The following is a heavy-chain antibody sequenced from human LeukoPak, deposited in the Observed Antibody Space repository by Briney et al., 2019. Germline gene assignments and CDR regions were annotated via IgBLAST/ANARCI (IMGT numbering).Heavy chain of an antibody. Sequence: PSETLSLTCSVSGGSIGSYYWSWIRQPPGRGLEWIGYIYYSGRTSYNPSLKSRVTISVDTSKNQFSLKLSSVTAADTAVYYCARRPRSIAAAGPAPYDYWGQGTLVTVSS. J-gene: IGHJ4*02. CDR1: GGSIGSYY. CDR3: ARRPRSIAAAGPAPYDY. V-gene: IGHV4-59*12. CDR2: IYYSGRT. D-gene: IGHD6-13*01.